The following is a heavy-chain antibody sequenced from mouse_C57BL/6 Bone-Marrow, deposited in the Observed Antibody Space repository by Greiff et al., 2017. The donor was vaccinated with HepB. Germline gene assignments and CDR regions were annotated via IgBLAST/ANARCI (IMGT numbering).Heavy chain of an antibody. CDR1: GYTFTSYW. CDR3: ARGGIYYDFCFAY. Sequence: QVQLQQPGAELVMPGASVKLSCKASGYTFTSYWMHWVKQRPGQGLEWIGEIDPSDSYTNYNQKFKGKSTLTVDKSSSTAYMQLSSLTSEDSAVYYCARGGIYYDFCFAYWGRGTLVTVSA. D-gene: IGHD2-4*01. J-gene: IGHJ3*01. CDR2: IDPSDSYT. V-gene: IGHV1-69*01.